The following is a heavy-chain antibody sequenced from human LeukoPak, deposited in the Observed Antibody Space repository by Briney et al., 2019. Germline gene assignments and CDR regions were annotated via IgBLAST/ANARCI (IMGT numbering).Heavy chain of an antibody. V-gene: IGHV4-59*01. J-gene: IGHJ6*02. Sequence: SETLSLTCTVSGGSMSPYHWGWIRQPPGKGLEWTGYIYYSGSTNYNPSLKSRVTISVDTSKNQFSLKLSSVTAADTAVYYCARDRGPYSSSWRFGYYYYYGMDVWGQGTTVTVSS. CDR3: ARDRGPYSSSWRFGYYYYYGMDV. CDR2: IYYSGST. D-gene: IGHD6-13*01. CDR1: GGSMSPYH.